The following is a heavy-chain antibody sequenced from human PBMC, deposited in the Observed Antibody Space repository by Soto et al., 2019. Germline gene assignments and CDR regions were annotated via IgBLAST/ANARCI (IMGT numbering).Heavy chain of an antibody. V-gene: IGHV3-23*01. D-gene: IGHD1-26*01. Sequence: GSLRLSFAAPGFTFSSHAMSLVRQAPGKGLEWVSAISGSGGSTYYADSVKGRFTISRDNSKNTLYLQMNSLRAEDTAVYYCAKDPPPGVGAPVDYWGQGTLVTVSS. J-gene: IGHJ4*02. CDR2: ISGSGGST. CDR3: AKDPPPGVGAPVDY. CDR1: GFTFSSHA.